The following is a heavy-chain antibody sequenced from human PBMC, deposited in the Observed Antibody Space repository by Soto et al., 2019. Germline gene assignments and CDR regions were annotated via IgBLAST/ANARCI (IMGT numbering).Heavy chain of an antibody. Sequence: GGSLRLSCAASGFTFSSYGMHWVRQAPGKGLERVVLISYDGSNKYYADSVKGRFTISRDNSKNTLYLQMNSLRAEDTAVYYCAKGSDFGDYWGQGTLVTVSS. J-gene: IGHJ4*02. D-gene: IGHD4-17*01. CDR3: AKGSDFGDY. CDR2: ISYDGSNK. CDR1: GFTFSSYG. V-gene: IGHV3-30*18.